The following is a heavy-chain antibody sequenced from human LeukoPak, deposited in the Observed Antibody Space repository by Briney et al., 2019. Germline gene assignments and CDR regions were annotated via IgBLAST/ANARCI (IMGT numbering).Heavy chain of an antibody. CDR2: ISAYNGNT. Sequence: GASVKVSFKASGYTFTSYGISWARQAPGQGLEWMGWISAYNGNTNYAQKLQGRVTMTTDTSTSTAYMELRSLRSDDTAVYYCARDVDYYDSSGPLAGSWFDPWGQGTLVTVSS. D-gene: IGHD3-22*01. CDR3: ARDVDYYDSSGPLAGSWFDP. CDR1: GYTFTSYG. J-gene: IGHJ5*02. V-gene: IGHV1-18*01.